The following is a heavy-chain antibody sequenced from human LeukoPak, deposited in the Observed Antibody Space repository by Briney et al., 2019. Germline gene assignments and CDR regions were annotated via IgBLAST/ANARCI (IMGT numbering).Heavy chain of an antibody. J-gene: IGHJ6*02. CDR2: INHSGST. D-gene: IGHD3-3*01. V-gene: IGHV4-34*01. CDR3: ARPVPPTYDFWSGYGMDV. Sequence: SETLSLTCAVYGGSFSGYYWSWIRQPPGKGLEWIGEINHSGSTYYNPSLKSRVTISVDTSKNQFSLRLSSVTAADTAVYYCARPVPPTYDFWSGYGMDVWGQGTTVTVSS. CDR1: GGSFSGYY.